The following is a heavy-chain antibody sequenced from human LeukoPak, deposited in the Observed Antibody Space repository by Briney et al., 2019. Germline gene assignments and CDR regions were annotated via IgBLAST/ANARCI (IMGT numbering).Heavy chain of an antibody. CDR1: GGSINTYY. Sequence: PSETLSLTCSVSGGSINTYYWSCIRQPAGKGLEWIGRIHSSGSTHYNPSLKGRVTMSLDTSKNQFSLKLTSVIAADTAVYYCARDNDFFDYWGQGTLVTVSS. J-gene: IGHJ4*02. CDR3: ARDNDFFDY. CDR2: IHSSGST. V-gene: IGHV4-4*07.